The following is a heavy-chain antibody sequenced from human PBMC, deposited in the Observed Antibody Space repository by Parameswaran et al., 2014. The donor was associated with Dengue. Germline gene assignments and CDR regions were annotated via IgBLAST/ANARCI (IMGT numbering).Heavy chain of an antibody. V-gene: IGHV3-48*03. CDR3: ARGYSSSWYNPNYFDY. Sequence: WIRQPPGKGLEWVSYISSSGSTIYYADSVKGRFTISRDNAKNSLYLQMNSLRAEDTAVYYCARGYSSSWYNPNYFDYWGQGTLVTVSS. CDR2: ISSSGSTI. J-gene: IGHJ4*02. D-gene: IGHD6-13*01.